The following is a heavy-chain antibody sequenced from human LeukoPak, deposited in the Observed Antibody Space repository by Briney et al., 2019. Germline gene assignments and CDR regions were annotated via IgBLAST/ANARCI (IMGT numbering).Heavy chain of an antibody. CDR3: TRVGATFLDY. V-gene: IGHV3-73*01. D-gene: IGHD1-26*01. CDR1: EFTFSGSA. J-gene: IGHJ4*02. CDR2: IRSKANSYAT. Sequence: GGSLRLSCAASEFTFSGSAMHWVRQASGKGLEWVGRIRSKANSYATAYAASVKGRFTISRDDSKNTAYLQMNSLKTEDTAVYYCTRVGATFLDYWGQGTLVTVSS.